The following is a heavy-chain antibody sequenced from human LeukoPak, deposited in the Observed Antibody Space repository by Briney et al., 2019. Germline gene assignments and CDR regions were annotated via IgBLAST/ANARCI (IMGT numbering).Heavy chain of an antibody. V-gene: IGHV4-59*12. Sequence: PSETLSLTCTVSGGSISSYYWSWIRQPPGKGLEWIGYIYYSGSTNYNPSLKSRVTISVDTSKNQFPLKLSSVTAADPAVYYCARGAGYSSSWLDVWGKGTTVTVSS. J-gene: IGHJ6*04. CDR1: GGSISSYY. D-gene: IGHD6-13*01. CDR2: IYYSGST. CDR3: ARGAGYSSSWLDV.